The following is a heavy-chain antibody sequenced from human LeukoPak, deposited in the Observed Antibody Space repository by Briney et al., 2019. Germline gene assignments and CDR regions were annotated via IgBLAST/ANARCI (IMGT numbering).Heavy chain of an antibody. CDR1: GGSINNY. V-gene: IGHV4-59*01. Sequence: SETLSLTCTVSGGSINNYWSWIRQPPGKGLEWIGCVSDTGSTNYNPSLKSRVTISVDTSKNQFYLKLTSVTAADTAVYYCARTTTTFDDWGHGTLVTVSS. J-gene: IGHJ4*01. D-gene: IGHD4-11*01. CDR2: VSDTGST. CDR3: ARTTTTFDD.